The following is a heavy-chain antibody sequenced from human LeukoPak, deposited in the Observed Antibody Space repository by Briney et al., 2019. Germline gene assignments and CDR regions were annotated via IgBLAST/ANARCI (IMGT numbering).Heavy chain of an antibody. V-gene: IGHV3-23*01. CDR3: AKDGHDILTGYLDY. CDR2: TSGGGAST. J-gene: IGHJ4*02. D-gene: IGHD3-9*01. CDR1: GFTFSSYA. Sequence: PGGSLRLSCAASGFTFSSYAMNWVRQAPGKGLEWVSVTSGGGASTYYADSVKGRFTISRDNSKNTLYLQMNSLRAEDTAIFYCAKDGHDILTGYLDYWGQGTLVTVSS.